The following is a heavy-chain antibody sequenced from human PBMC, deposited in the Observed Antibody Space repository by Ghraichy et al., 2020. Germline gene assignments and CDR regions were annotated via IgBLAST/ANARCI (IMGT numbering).Heavy chain of an antibody. CDR2: INPNSGGT. CDR3: ARDRAPWGRDGMDV. V-gene: IGHV1-2*02. D-gene: IGHD1-26*01. J-gene: IGHJ6*02. CDR1: GYTFNGYY. Sequence: ASVKVSCKASGYTFNGYYMHWVRQAPGQGLEWMGWINPNSGGTSYAQMFQGRVTMTRDTSISTAYMELSRLRSDDTAVYYCARDRAPWGRDGMDVWCQGTTVAVS.